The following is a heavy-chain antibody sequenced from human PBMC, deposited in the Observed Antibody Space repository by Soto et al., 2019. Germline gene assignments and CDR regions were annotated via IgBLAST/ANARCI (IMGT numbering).Heavy chain of an antibody. CDR3: ARYPQWLVPSRWYFDL. J-gene: IGHJ2*01. Sequence: QVQLVQSGAEVKKPGSSVKVSCKASGGTFSSYAISWVRQAPGQGLEWMGGIIPIFGTANYAQKFQGRVTIAADEATSTAYMEPSSLRSEDTAVYYCARYPQWLVPSRWYFDLWGRGTLVTVSS. CDR1: GGTFSSYA. CDR2: IIPIFGTA. V-gene: IGHV1-69*12. D-gene: IGHD6-19*01.